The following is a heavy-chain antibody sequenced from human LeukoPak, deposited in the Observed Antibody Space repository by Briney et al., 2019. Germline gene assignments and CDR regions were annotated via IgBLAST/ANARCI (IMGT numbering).Heavy chain of an antibody. CDR3: ARGGSRPWNDEIY. D-gene: IGHD1-1*01. J-gene: IGHJ4*02. CDR2: MNPNSGNT. Sequence: GASVTVSCKASGYTFTSYDINWVRQATGQGLECMGWMNPNSGNTGYAQKFQGRITMARNTSISTPYMELSSLRYEDTAVYYCARGGSRPWNDEIYWGQGTLVTVSS. V-gene: IGHV1-8*01. CDR1: GYTFTSYD.